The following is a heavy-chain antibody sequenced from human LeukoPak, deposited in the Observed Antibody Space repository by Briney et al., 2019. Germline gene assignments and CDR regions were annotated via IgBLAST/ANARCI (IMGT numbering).Heavy chain of an antibody. V-gene: IGHV3-74*01. CDR2: INSDGRST. D-gene: IGHD6-19*01. Sequence: QPGGSLRLSCAASGFTFSNSWMHWVRQAPGKGLVWVSRINSDGRSTVYADSAKGRFTISRDNAKNTLYLQMNSLRDEDTAVYYCARDRYSSGWFGYWGQGTLVTVSS. J-gene: IGHJ4*02. CDR1: GFTFSNSW. CDR3: ARDRYSSGWFGY.